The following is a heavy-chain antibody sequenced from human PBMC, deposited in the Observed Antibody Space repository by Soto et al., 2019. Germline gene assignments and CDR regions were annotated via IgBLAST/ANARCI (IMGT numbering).Heavy chain of an antibody. J-gene: IGHJ4*02. Sequence: EVQLLESGGGLVQPGGSLRLSCTASGFTFNTFGMAWVRQAPGKGLEWVSAIGGSGGSTYHAGSVKGRFTISRDTSKNTLYLQMNSLRAEDTAVYYCGKAHDLSGYYPYYFDYWGQGVLVTVSA. CDR1: GFTFNTFG. CDR2: IGGSGGST. V-gene: IGHV3-23*01. CDR3: GKAHDLSGYYPYYFDY. D-gene: IGHD3-3*01.